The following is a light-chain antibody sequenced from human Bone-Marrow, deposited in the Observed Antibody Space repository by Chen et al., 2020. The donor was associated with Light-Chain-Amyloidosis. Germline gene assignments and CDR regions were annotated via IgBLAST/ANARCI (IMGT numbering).Light chain of an antibody. CDR3: QQYGTSPLT. CDR1: QTISSNY. CDR2: GSS. V-gene: IGKV3-20*01. Sequence: EIVLTQSPGTLSLSPGEGANLSCRASQTISSNYLTWYQQKFGQAPRLLIYGSSSTATGIPDRITGSGSGTDFTLTINRLEPEYFALYYCQQYGTSPLTFGGGTKVEIK. J-gene: IGKJ4*01.